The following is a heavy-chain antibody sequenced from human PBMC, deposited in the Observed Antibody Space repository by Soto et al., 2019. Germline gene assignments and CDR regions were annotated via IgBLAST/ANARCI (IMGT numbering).Heavy chain of an antibody. J-gene: IGHJ6*02. CDR1: GFTFSSYA. V-gene: IGHV3-30-3*01. D-gene: IGHD6-13*01. Sequence: GGSLRLSCAASGFTFSSYAMHWVRQAPGKGLEWVAVISYDGSNKYYADSVKGRFTISRDNSKNTLYLQMNSLRAEDTAVYYCARGYSSSWYYYGMDVWGQGTTVTVSS. CDR2: ISYDGSNK. CDR3: ARGYSSSWYYYGMDV.